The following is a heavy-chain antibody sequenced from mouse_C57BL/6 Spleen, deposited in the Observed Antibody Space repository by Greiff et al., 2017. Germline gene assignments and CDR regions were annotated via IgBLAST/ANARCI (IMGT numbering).Heavy chain of an antibody. J-gene: IGHJ1*03. CDR1: GFTFSDYY. CDR2: INYDGSST. CDR3: ARDHDGYYRYFDV. V-gene: IGHV5-16*01. D-gene: IGHD2-3*01. Sequence: EVKLMESEGGLVQPGSSMKLSCTASGFTFSDYYMAWVRQVPEKGLEWVANINYDGSSTYYLDSLKSRFIISRDNAKNILYLQMSSLKSEDTATYYCARDHDGYYRYFDVWGTGTTVTVSS.